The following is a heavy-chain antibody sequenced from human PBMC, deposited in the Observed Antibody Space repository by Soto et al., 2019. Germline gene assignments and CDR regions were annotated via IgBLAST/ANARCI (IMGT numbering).Heavy chain of an antibody. J-gene: IGHJ5*02. CDR1: GFTFTSSA. CDR2: IVVGSGNT. V-gene: IGHV1-58*01. CDR3: AASGYSYGYPAYWFDP. Sequence: ASVKVSCKASGFTFTSSAVQWVRQARGQRLEWIGWIVVGSGNTNYAQKFQERVTITRDMSTSTAYMELSSLRSEDTAVYYCAASGYSYGYPAYWFDPWGQGTLVTVSS. D-gene: IGHD5-18*01.